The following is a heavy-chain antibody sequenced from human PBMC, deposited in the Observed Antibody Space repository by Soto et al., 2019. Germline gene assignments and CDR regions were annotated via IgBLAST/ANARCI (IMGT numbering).Heavy chain of an antibody. Sequence: GHTLENPTQTLTLTCTFSGFSLSTSGMCVSWIRQPPGKALEWLALIDWDDDKYYSTSLKTRLTISKDTSKNQVVLTMTNMDPVDTATYYCARIRGSSILYARDYHYYGMAVRGQGSTVIGS. D-gene: IGHD6-13*01. CDR3: ARIRGSSILYARDYHYYGMAV. CDR1: GFSLSTSGMC. V-gene: IGHV2-70*01. J-gene: IGHJ6*02. CDR2: IDWDDDK.